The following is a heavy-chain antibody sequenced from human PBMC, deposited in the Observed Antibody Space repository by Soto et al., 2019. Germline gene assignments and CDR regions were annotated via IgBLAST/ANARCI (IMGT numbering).Heavy chain of an antibody. J-gene: IGHJ6*02. CDR2: ISGSGGST. Sequence: GXSLRLSCAASGFTFSSYSMNWVRQASVDGLEWVSAISGSGGSTYHADPVKGPFTTSRDNSKNTLYLQLNSLRAEHTDVYYCATTSPLYYDFWSGYYEDVWGQGTTVTVSS. CDR3: ATTSPLYYDFWSGYYEDV. D-gene: IGHD3-3*01. CDR1: GFTFSSYS. V-gene: IGHV3-23*01.